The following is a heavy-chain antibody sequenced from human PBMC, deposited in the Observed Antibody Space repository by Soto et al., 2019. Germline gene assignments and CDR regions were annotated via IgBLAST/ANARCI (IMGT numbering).Heavy chain of an antibody. V-gene: IGHV4-31*03. D-gene: IGHD2-15*01. J-gene: IGHJ4*02. Sequence: PSETLSLTCTVSGGSISSGGYYWSWIRQHPGKGLEWIGYIYYSGSTYYNPSLKSRVTISVDTSKNQFSLKLRSVTAADTAVYYCARHFTEVDVAVVVAVTLYLDYWGQGTLVTVSS. CDR1: GGSISSGGYY. CDR2: IYYSGST. CDR3: ARHFTEVDVAVVVAVTLYLDY.